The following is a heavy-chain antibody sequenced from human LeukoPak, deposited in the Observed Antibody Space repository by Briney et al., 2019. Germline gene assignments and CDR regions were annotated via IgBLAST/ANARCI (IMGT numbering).Heavy chain of an antibody. J-gene: IGHJ6*03. D-gene: IGHD6-6*01. CDR2: INSNSGGT. CDR1: GYTFTGYY. Sequence: ALVKVSCKASGYTFTGYYIHWVRQAPGQGLEWMGWINSNSGGTNYAQKFQGRVTMTRDTSTTTAYMELNRLRSDDTAVYYCARVRRPEYSSSSYYYYMDVWGKGTTVTVSS. V-gene: IGHV1-2*02. CDR3: ARVRRPEYSSSSYYYYMDV.